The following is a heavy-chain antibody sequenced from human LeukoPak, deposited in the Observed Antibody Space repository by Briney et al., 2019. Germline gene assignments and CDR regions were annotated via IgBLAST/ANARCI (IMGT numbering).Heavy chain of an antibody. J-gene: IGHJ3*02. CDR2: ISGSGDKT. V-gene: IGHV3-23*01. Sequence: PGGSLRLSCAASGFTFSNYAMSWVRQAPGKGLEWVSAISGSGDKTYYADSVKGRFSISRDNSKSALFLQMNSLRAEDTAIFYCAKSPGDGSYHAFGMWGQGTMVTVSS. CDR1: GFTFSNYA. D-gene: IGHD1-26*01. CDR3: AKSPGDGSYHAFGM.